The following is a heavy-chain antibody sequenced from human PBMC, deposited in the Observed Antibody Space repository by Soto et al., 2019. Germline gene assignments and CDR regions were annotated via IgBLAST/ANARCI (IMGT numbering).Heavy chain of an antibody. CDR2: ISYDGSNK. D-gene: IGHD2-2*01. V-gene: IGHV3-30*14. Sequence: GWYLRLSRASYGFPFSSYAMHWVRQATGKGLEWVAVISYDGSNKYYADSVKGRFTISRDNSKNTLYLQMDSLRVEDTAVYYCTRDLMDVVQPADDSCDPWGKGIQGSV. CDR1: GFPFSSYA. J-gene: IGHJ5*02. CDR3: TRDLMDVVQPADDSCDP.